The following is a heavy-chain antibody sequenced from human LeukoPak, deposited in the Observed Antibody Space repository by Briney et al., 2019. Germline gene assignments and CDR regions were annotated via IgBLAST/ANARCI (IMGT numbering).Heavy chain of an antibody. CDR3: ARDLVWFGELSLTSFDY. CDR2: ISAYNGNT. Sequence: ASVKVSCKASGYTFTSYGISWVRQAPGQGLEWMGWISAYNGNTNYAQKLQGRVTMTTDTSTSTAYMELRSLRSDDTAVYYCARDLVWFGELSLTSFDYWGQGTLVTVSS. CDR1: GYTFTSYG. J-gene: IGHJ4*02. V-gene: IGHV1-18*01. D-gene: IGHD3-10*01.